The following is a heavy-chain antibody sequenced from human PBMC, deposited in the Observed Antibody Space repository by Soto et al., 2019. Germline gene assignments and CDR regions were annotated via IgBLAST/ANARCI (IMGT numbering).Heavy chain of an antibody. CDR2: ISSSGSTI. V-gene: IGHV3-48*03. D-gene: IGHD2-2*01. J-gene: IGHJ4*02. CDR1: GFTFSSYE. Sequence: EVQLVESGGGLVQPGGSLRLSCAASGFTFSSYEMNWVHQAPGKGLEWVSYISSSGSTIYYADSVKGRFTISRDNAKNSLYLQMNSLRAEDTAVYYCARGYHLFGNDYWGQGTLVTVSS. CDR3: ARGYHLFGNDY.